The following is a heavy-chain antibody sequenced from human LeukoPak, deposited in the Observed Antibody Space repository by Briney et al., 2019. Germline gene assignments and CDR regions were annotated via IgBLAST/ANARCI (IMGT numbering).Heavy chain of an antibody. CDR2: IIGSSGDT. Sequence: GGSLRLSCAASGFSLTNFAMSWVRQAPGKGLEWVSLIIGSSGDTFYAVSVKGRFTISRDNSKNRLYLQMNSLRAEDTALYYCAKGAYDYIEMGYFDYWGQGTLVTVSS. CDR3: AKGAYDYIEMGYFDY. CDR1: GFSLTNFA. J-gene: IGHJ4*02. D-gene: IGHD5-12*01. V-gene: IGHV3-23*01.